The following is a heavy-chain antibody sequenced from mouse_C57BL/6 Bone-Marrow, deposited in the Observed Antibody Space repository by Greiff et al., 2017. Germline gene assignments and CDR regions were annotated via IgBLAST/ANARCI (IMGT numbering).Heavy chain of an antibody. CDR3: ARTILYGNYVFFDY. D-gene: IGHD2-1*01. CDR2: ISDGGSYT. V-gene: IGHV5-4*03. Sequence: EVMLVESGGGLVKPGGSLKLSCAASGFTFSSYAMSWVRQTPEKRLEWVATISDGGSYTYYPDNVKGRFTISRDNAKNNLYLQMSHLKSEDTAMYYCARTILYGNYVFFDYWGQGTTLTVSS. J-gene: IGHJ2*01. CDR1: GFTFSSYA.